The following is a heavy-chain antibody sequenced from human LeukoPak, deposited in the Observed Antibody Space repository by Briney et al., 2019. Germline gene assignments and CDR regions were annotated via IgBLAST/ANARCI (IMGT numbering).Heavy chain of an antibody. D-gene: IGHD1-26*01. V-gene: IGHV6-1*01. CDR3: ARGTGSLDY. CDR1: GDSVSSKSAP. J-gene: IGHJ4*02. CDR2: TYSRSKWFN. Sequence: SQTLSLTCAISGDSVSSKSAPWNWIRQSPSRGLEWLGRTYSRSKWFNDYAVSVKSRITINPDTSKNQFSLYLSSVTPDDTAVYYCARGTGSLDYWGQGTLVTVSS.